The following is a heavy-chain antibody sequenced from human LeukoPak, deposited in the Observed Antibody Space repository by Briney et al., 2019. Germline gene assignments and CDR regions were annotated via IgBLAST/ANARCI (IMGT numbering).Heavy chain of an antibody. Sequence: PGGSLRLSCAASGFTFSEYSMRWVRQAPGKGMEYVSAISTNGGSTYYANSVKGRFTISRDDPKNTLDLQMGSLCPEDMAVYYCARGFRYYGSGIDYWGQGTLVTVSS. CDR3: ARGFRYYGSGIDY. CDR2: ISTNGGST. V-gene: IGHV3-64*01. J-gene: IGHJ4*02. CDR1: GFTFSEYS. D-gene: IGHD3-10*01.